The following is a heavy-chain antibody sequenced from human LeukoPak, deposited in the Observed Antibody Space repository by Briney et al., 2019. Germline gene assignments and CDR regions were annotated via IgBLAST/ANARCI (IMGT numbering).Heavy chain of an antibody. D-gene: IGHD3-10*01. J-gene: IGHJ4*02. CDR3: ARDTGESTAD. CDR2: IYTSGST. V-gene: IGHV4-4*07. Sequence: AGGSLRLSCAASGFTFSSYAMSWIRQPAGKGLEWIGRIYTSGSTNYNPSLKSRVTMSVDTSKNQFSLRLSSVTAADTAVYYCARDTGESTADWGQGTLVTVSS. CDR1: GFTFSSYA.